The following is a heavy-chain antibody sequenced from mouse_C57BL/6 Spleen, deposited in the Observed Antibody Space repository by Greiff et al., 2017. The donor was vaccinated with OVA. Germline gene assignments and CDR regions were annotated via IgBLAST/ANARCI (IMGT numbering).Heavy chain of an antibody. D-gene: IGHD3-3*01. V-gene: IGHV2-2*01. CDR2: IWSGGST. CDR1: GFSLTSYG. Sequence: VQLQQSGPGLVQPSQSLSITCTVSGFSLTSYGVHWVRQSPGKGLEWLGVIWSGGSTDYTAAFISRRSISKYNSKSQVFFKMNSLQAYDTAIYYCARSFPGPFAYWGQGTLVTVSA. J-gene: IGHJ3*01. CDR3: ARSFPGPFAY.